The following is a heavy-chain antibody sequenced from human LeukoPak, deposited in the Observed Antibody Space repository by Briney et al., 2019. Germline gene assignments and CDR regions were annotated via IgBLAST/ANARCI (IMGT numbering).Heavy chain of an antibody. V-gene: IGHV4-34*01. Sequence: ASETLSLTCAVYGGSFSGYYWSWIRQPPGKGLEWIGEINHSGSTNYNPSLKSRVTISVDTSKNQFSLKLSPVTAADTAVYYCARHPVVVLGGGSGYYTYYYYGMDVWGQGTTVTVSS. CDR3: ARHPVVVLGGGSGYYTYYYYGMDV. J-gene: IGHJ6*02. D-gene: IGHD3-3*01. CDR1: GGSFSGYY. CDR2: INHSGST.